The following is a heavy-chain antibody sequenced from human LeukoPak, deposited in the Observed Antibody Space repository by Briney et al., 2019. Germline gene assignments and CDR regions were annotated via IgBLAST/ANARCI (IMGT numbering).Heavy chain of an antibody. CDR3: ARDPITMIVVDPFDY. CDR1: GYTFTGYY. V-gene: IGHV1-2*02. J-gene: IGHJ4*02. CDR2: INPNSGGT. D-gene: IGHD3-22*01. Sequence: GASVKVSCKASGYTFTGYYMHWVRQAPGQGLEWMGWINPNSGGTNYAQKFQGRVTMARDTSISTAYMELSRLRSDDTAVYYCARDPITMIVVDPFDYWGQGTLVTVSS.